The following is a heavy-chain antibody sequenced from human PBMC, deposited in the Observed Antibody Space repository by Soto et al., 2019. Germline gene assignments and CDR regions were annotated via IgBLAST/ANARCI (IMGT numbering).Heavy chain of an antibody. D-gene: IGHD1-26*01. CDR2: IYWNDDK. Sequence: QITLKESGPTLVKPTETLTLMCTFSGFSLSTNGVGVGWIRQPPGKALEWLALIYWNDDKRYSPSLKSRLTIPKDTSENQVVLTMTNLDPVDTATYYCAREGAIVHRFFDPWGQGTLVTVSS. CDR1: GFSLSTNGVG. V-gene: IGHV2-5*01. CDR3: AREGAIVHRFFDP. J-gene: IGHJ5*02.